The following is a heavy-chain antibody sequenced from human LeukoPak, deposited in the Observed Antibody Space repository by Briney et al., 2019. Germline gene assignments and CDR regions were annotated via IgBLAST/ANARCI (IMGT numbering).Heavy chain of an antibody. CDR1: GLPFSTYW. J-gene: IGHJ4*02. CDR3: AGGYGFDC. D-gene: IGHD1-1*01. Sequence: GGSLRLSCAASGLPFSTYWMHWVRQAPGKGLVWVSCDNSDGRRTNYAHSVKGRFTISRDNDKNTLYLQMNSLGVEDRAVYYCAGGYGFDCWGQGTLVTVSS. CDR2: DNSDGRRT. V-gene: IGHV3-74*01.